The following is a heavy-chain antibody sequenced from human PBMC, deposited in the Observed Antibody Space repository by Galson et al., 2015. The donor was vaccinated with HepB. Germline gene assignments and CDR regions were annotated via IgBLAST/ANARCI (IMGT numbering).Heavy chain of an antibody. CDR3: AKNVLSGYYDFWSGYYRAEYFQH. V-gene: IGHV1-46*01. CDR2: INPNIGST. Sequence: SVKVSCKASGYTFTNYYIHWVRQAPGQGLEWMGIINPNIGSTGYAQKFQGRATMTRDTSTSTVYMELSSLRAEDTAVYYCAKNVLSGYYDFWSGYYRAEYFQHWGQGTLVTVSS. J-gene: IGHJ1*01. D-gene: IGHD3-3*01. CDR1: GYTFTNYY.